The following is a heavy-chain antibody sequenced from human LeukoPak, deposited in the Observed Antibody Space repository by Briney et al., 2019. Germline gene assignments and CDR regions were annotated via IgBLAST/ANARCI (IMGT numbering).Heavy chain of an antibody. CDR1: RGSISSFY. V-gene: IGHV4-4*07. J-gene: IGHJ4*02. Sequence: PSETLSLTCTVSRGSISSFYWSWIRQPAGKGLEWIGRIFTSGSTNYNPSLKNRVTISVDTSKNQFSLKLRSVTAADTAVYYCARENGYKYDYWGQGTLVTVSS. CDR3: ARENGYKYDY. D-gene: IGHD5-24*01. CDR2: IFTSGST.